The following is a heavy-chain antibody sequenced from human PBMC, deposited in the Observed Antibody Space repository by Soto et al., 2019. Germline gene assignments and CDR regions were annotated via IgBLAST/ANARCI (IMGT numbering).Heavy chain of an antibody. CDR2: INPGKGET. J-gene: IGHJ6*04. D-gene: IGHD3-22*01. Sequence: QVHLVQSGAEVKQPGASVSVSCKASGYSFTTQIMHWVLQAPGKRPEWMGWINPGKGETRLAKTFQERVTDHRDMPASTDYMELSSLRSEDMARYYFARDRSISIIDDWGAMAVLGEWTTVTVSS. V-gene: IGHV1-3*01. CDR1: GYSFTTQI. CDR3: ARDRSISIIDDWGAMAV.